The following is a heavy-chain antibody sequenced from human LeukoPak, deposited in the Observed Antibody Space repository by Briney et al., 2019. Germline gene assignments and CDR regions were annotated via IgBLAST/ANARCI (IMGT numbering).Heavy chain of an antibody. Sequence: GGSLRLSCAASGFAFSTYGMHWVRQAPGKGLEWVAFIRYDGSNKYYADSVKGRFTISRDNSKNTLYLQMSSLRAEDTAVYYCAKGGGLPGPLYYFDYWGQGTLVTVSS. CDR3: AKGGGLPGPLYYFDY. D-gene: IGHD4-11*01. CDR1: GFAFSTYG. V-gene: IGHV3-30*02. J-gene: IGHJ4*02. CDR2: IRYDGSNK.